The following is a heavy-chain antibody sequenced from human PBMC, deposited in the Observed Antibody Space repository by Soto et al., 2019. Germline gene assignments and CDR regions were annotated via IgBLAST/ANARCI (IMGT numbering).Heavy chain of an antibody. CDR2: ILSDGNNK. J-gene: IGHJ4*02. D-gene: IGHD1-7*01. CDR3: AKGRGNYWAIDS. CDR1: GFTFGSYG. Sequence: QVQLVESGGGVVQPGRSLRLSCAASGFTFGSYGMHWVRQAPGKGLEWVAVILSDGNNKFYADSVKGRFTISRDNSKNTLYLQMDSLRVEDTAVYYCAKGRGNYWAIDSWGQGTLVTVSS. V-gene: IGHV3-30*18.